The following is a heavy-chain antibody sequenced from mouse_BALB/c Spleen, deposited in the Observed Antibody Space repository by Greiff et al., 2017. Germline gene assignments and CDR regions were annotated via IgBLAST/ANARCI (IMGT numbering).Heavy chain of an antibody. Sequence: DVHLVESGGGLVKLGGSLKLSCAASGFTFSSYYMSWVRQTPEKRLALVAAINSNGGSTYYPDTVKGRFTISRDNAKNTLYLQMSSLKSEDTALYYCASHRYEGAMDYWGQGTSVTVSS. V-gene: IGHV5-6-2*01. CDR3: ASHRYEGAMDY. CDR2: INSNGGST. D-gene: IGHD2-14*01. J-gene: IGHJ4*01. CDR1: GFTFSSYY.